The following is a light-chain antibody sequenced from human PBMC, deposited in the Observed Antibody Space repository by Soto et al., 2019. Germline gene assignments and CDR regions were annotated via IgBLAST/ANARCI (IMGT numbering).Light chain of an antibody. CDR2: GNT. V-gene: IGLV1-40*01. J-gene: IGLJ1*01. CDR3: QSYDSSLSGYV. Sequence: QSVLTQPPSVSGAPGQRVTISCTGGSSTLGAHYDVHWYQQLPGTAPKVLIHGNTNRPSGVPDRFSGSRSGTSASLAITGLQAEDEADYYCQSYDSSLSGYVFGTGTKLTVL. CDR1: SSTLGAHYD.